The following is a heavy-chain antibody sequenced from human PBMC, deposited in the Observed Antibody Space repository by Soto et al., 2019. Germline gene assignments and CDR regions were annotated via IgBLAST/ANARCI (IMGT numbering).Heavy chain of an antibody. CDR2: IYYSGST. J-gene: IGHJ1*01. Sequence: QVQLQESGPGLVKPSQTLSLTCTVSGGPISSGGYYWSWIRQHPGKGLEWIGYIYYSGSTYYNPSLKSRVTISVDTSKNQFSLKLSSVTAADTAVYYCALGPSEKHTEYFQHWGQGTLVTVSS. CDR1: GGPISSGGYY. CDR3: ALGPSEKHTEYFQH. D-gene: IGHD3-16*01. V-gene: IGHV4-31*03.